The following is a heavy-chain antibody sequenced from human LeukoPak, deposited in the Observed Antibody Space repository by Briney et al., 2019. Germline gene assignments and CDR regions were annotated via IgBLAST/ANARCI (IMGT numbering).Heavy chain of an antibody. V-gene: IGHV6-1*01. CDR2: TYYRSTWYN. J-gene: IGHJ5*02. D-gene: IGHD2-2*01. CDR1: GDSVSSNSVT. CDR3: ARRLTQYDCFDP. Sequence: NHSQTLSLTCAISGDSVSSNSVTWNWIRQSPSRGLEWLGRTYYRSTWYNDYAVSVRGRITVNPDTSKNQFSLHLNSVTPEDTAVYYCARRLTQYDCFDPWGQGILVTVSS.